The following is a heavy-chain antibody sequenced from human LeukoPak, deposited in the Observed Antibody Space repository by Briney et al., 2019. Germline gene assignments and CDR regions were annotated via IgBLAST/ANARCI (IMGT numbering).Heavy chain of an antibody. D-gene: IGHD3-22*01. CDR2: ISSSSSYI. Sequence: PGGSLRLSCAASGFTFSRSDMNWVRQAPGKGLEWVSSISSSSSYIYYTDSLKGRFTISRDNAKNSLYLQMNSLRAEDTAIYYCARENWVYNWKYDSSGSGINYWGQGTLVTVSS. CDR1: GFTFSRSD. CDR3: ARENWVYNWKYDSSGSGINY. J-gene: IGHJ4*02. V-gene: IGHV3-21*04.